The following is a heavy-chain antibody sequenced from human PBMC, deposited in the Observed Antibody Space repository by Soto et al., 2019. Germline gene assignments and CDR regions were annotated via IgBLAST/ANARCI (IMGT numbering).Heavy chain of an antibody. V-gene: IGHV4-4*02. J-gene: IGHJ6*02. D-gene: IGHD3-3*01. CDR1: GGSISSSNW. Sequence: SEILSLTCAVSGGSISSSNWWSWVRQPPGKGLEWIGEIYHSGSTNYNPSLKSRVTISVDKSKNQFSLKLSSVTAADTAVYYCARECGEYVLRFLEECGMDVWGQGTTVTVSS. CDR2: IYHSGST. CDR3: ARECGEYVLRFLEECGMDV.